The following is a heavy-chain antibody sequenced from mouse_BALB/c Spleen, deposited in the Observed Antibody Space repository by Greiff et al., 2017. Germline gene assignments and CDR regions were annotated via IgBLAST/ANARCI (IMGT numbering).Heavy chain of an antibody. D-gene: IGHD2-1*01. V-gene: IGHV1-87*01. CDR3: ARTEGNSWFAY. J-gene: IGHJ3*01. Sequence: VQLQQSGAELARPGASVKLSCKASGYTFTSYWMQWVKQRPGQGLEWIGAIYPGDGDTRYTQKFKGKATLTADKSSSTAYMQLSSLASEDSAVYYCARTEGNSWFAYWGQGTLVTVSA. CDR1: GYTFTSYW. CDR2: IYPGDGDT.